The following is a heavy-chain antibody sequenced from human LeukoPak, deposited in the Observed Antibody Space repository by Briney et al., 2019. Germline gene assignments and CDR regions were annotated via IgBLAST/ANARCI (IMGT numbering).Heavy chain of an antibody. CDR1: GGTFSSYA. Sequence: SVKVSCKASGGTFSSYAISWVRQAPGQGLEWMGGIIPIFGTANYAQKFQGRVTTTTDESTSTAYMELSSPRSEDTAVSYCARAWIQLWWFDPWGQGTLVTVSS. J-gene: IGHJ5*02. D-gene: IGHD5-18*01. V-gene: IGHV1-69*05. CDR3: ARAWIQLWWFDP. CDR2: IIPIFGTA.